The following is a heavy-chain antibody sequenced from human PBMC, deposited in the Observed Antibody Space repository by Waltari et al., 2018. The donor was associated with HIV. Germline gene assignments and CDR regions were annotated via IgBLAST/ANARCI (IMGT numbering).Heavy chain of an antibody. CDR3: ARVAEVDTANIDY. V-gene: IGHV3-30*01. Sequence: QVQLVESGGGVVQPGRSLRLPCAASGFTFSSYAMSWVLQAPGKGLEWVAVISYDGSNKYYADSVKGRFTISRDNSKNTLYLQMNSLRAEDTAVYYCARVAEVDTANIDYWGQGTLVTVSS. D-gene: IGHD5-18*01. J-gene: IGHJ4*02. CDR2: ISYDGSNK. CDR1: GFTFSSYA.